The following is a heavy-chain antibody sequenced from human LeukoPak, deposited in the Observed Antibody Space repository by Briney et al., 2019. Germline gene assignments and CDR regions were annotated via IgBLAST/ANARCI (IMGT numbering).Heavy chain of an antibody. CDR3: AKDSGGYSYVPRYFDY. D-gene: IGHD5-18*01. CDR2: ISGSGGST. Sequence: GGTLRLSCAVSGFTFSSYAMSWVRQPPGKGLEWVSAISGSGGSTYYADSVKDRFTISRNNSKHTLYLQMHSLRAEDTAVYDCAKDSGGYSYVPRYFDYWGQGTLVTVSS. J-gene: IGHJ4*02. V-gene: IGHV3-23*01. CDR1: GFTFSSYA.